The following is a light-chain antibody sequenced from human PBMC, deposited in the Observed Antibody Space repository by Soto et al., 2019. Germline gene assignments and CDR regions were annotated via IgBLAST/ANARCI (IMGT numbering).Light chain of an antibody. V-gene: IGKV3-20*01. J-gene: IGKJ2*01. CDR3: QQYGRSPYT. CDR1: QSVTTNY. Sequence: EILLTQSPGTLSLSPGERATLSCRASQSVTTNYLGWYQQKPGQAPRLLIYAASSRATGIPDRFSGSGSGTDFNLSISRLEPEDFAVYYCQQYGRSPYTFGQGTTVEI. CDR2: AAS.